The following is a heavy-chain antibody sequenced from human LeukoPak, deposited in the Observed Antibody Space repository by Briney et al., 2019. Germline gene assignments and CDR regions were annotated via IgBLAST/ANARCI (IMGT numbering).Heavy chain of an antibody. CDR3: ASSNSYYYDSSGYYPPDDAFDI. J-gene: IGHJ3*02. V-gene: IGHV1-18*01. Sequence: ASVKVSCKASGYTFTSYGISWVRQAPGQGLEWMGWISAYNGNTNYAQKLQGRVTMTTDTSTSTAYMELRSLRSDDTAVYYCASSNSYYYDSSGYYPPDDAFDIWGRGTMVTVSS. CDR2: ISAYNGNT. D-gene: IGHD3-22*01. CDR1: GYTFTSYG.